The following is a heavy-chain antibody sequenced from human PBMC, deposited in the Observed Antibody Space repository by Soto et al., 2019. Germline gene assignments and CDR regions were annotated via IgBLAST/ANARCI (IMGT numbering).Heavy chain of an antibody. J-gene: IGHJ4*02. CDR3: ARDSRSGYYLDY. V-gene: IGHV4-30-4*01. D-gene: IGHD3-22*01. CDR2: IYYSGST. CDR1: GGSISSGDYY. Sequence: PSETLSLTCTVSGGSISSGDYYWSWIRQPPGKGLEWIGYIYYSGSTYYNPSLKSRVTISVDTSKNQFSLKLSSVTAADTAVYYCARDSRSGYYLDYWGQGTLVTVSS.